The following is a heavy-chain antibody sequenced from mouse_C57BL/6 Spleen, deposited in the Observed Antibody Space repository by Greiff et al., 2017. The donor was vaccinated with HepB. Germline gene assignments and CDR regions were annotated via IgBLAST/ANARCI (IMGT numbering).Heavy chain of an antibody. J-gene: IGHJ1*03. CDR3: GRGGIRDYDDFDV. CDR2: IYPGDGDT. Sequence: VQLQQSGPELVKPGASVKISCKASGYAFSSSWVNWVKQRPGKGLEWIGRIYPGDGDTNYNGKFKGKATLTADESSSTAYMQLSSLTYEESAVYVGGRGGIRDYDDFDVWGTGTTVTVSS. V-gene: IGHV1-82*01. CDR1: GYAFSSSW. D-gene: IGHD2-4*01.